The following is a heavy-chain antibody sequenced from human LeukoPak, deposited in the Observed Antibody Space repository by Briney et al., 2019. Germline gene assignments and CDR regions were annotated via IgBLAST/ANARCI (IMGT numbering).Heavy chain of an antibody. D-gene: IGHD4-23*01. J-gene: IGHJ4*02. CDR2: INHSGST. V-gene: IGHV4-34*01. Sequence: SETLSLTCAVYGGSFSGYYWSWIRQPPGKGLEWIGEINHSGSTNYNPSLKSRVTISVDTSKNQFSLKLSSVTAADTAVYYCARHYYGGIGPTLDYWGQGTLVTVSS. CDR1: GGSFSGYY. CDR3: ARHYYGGIGPTLDY.